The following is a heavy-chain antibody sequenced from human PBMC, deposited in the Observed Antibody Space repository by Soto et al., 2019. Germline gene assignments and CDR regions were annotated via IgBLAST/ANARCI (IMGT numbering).Heavy chain of an antibody. V-gene: IGHV4-34*01. CDR3: ARGDIVVVPAALPYYYYYGMDV. CDR1: GGSFSGYY. CDR2: INHSGST. J-gene: IGHJ6*02. Sequence: ETLSLTCAVYGGSFSGYYWSWIRQPPGKGLEWIGEINHSGSTNYNPSLKSRVTISVDTSKNQFSLKLSSVHAADTAVYYCARGDIVVVPAALPYYYYYGMDVWGQGTTVTVSS. D-gene: IGHD2-2*01.